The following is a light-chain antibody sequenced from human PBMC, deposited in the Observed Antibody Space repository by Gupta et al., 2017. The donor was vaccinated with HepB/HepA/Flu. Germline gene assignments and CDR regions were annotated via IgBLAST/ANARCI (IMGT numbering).Light chain of an antibody. V-gene: IGKV3-11*01. Sequence: EIVLTQSPATLSLSPGERATLSCRASQSVSSYLAWYQQKPGQAPRLLIYAASNRDTGIPARFSGSGFGTDXTLTISXREPEDFAVYYCQQRSYWPPFTFGXGTKLEIK. CDR3: QQRSYWPPFT. J-gene: IGKJ2*01. CDR2: AAS. CDR1: QSVSSY.